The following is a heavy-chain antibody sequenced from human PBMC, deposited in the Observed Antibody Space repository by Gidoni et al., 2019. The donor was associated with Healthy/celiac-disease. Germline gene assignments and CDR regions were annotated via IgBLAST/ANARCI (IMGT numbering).Heavy chain of an antibody. Sequence: QVQLVESGGGGVQPGGSLRLSCAASGFTFSSYGMHWVRQAPGKGLEWVAFIRYDGSNKYYADSVKGRFTISRDNSKNTLYLQMNSLRAEDTAVYYCAHPMTTVTTRGRIGAFDIWGQGTMVTVSS. D-gene: IGHD4-4*01. CDR3: AHPMTTVTTRGRIGAFDI. J-gene: IGHJ3*02. CDR2: IRYDGSNK. V-gene: IGHV3-30*02. CDR1: GFTFSSYG.